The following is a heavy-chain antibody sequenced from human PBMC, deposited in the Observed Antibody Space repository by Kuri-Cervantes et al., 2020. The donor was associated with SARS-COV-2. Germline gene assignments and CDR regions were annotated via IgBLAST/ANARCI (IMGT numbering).Heavy chain of an antibody. V-gene: IGHV3-11*05. CDR2: ISSSSSYT. CDR1: GFTFSDYY. D-gene: IGHD3-22*01. CDR3: VRDLYYYDSSGYYDY. J-gene: IGHJ4*02. Sequence: SMKISCAASGFTFSDYYMSWIRQAPGKGLEWVSYISSSSSYTNYGDSVKGRFTISRDNAKNSLYLQMNSLRAEDTAVYYCVRDLYYYDSSGYYDYWGQGTLVTVSS.